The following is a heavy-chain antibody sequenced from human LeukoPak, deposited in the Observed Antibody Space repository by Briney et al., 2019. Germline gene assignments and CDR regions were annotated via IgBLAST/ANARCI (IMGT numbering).Heavy chain of an antibody. CDR2: ISDSGSST. J-gene: IGHJ4*02. Sequence: GGSLRLSCAASGFTFSGYAMSWVRQAPGKGLEWVSGISDSGSSTYYADSVKGRFTISRDNSKNTLYLQMNSLRAEDTAMYFCVRDVGAVRGEVYFDYWGQGTLVTVSS. D-gene: IGHD3-10*01. V-gene: IGHV3-23*01. CDR3: VRDVGAVRGEVYFDY. CDR1: GFTFSGYA.